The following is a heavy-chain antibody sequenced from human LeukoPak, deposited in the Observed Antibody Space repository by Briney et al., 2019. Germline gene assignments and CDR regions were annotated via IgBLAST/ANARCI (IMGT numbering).Heavy chain of an antibody. V-gene: IGHV4-38-2*02. D-gene: IGHD6-19*01. Sequence: SETLSLTCTVSGYSISSGYYWGWIRQPPGKGLEWIGSIYRSGNTYYNPSLKSRVTISVDTSKNHFSLKLSSVTAADTAVYYCARDETYTSDWQSNHYYYYMDVWGKGTTVTVSS. CDR3: ARDETYTSDWQSNHYYYYMDV. CDR1: GYSISSGYY. J-gene: IGHJ6*03. CDR2: IYRSGNT.